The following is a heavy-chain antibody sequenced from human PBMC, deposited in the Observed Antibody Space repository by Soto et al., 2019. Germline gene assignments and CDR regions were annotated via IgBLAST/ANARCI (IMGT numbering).Heavy chain of an antibody. V-gene: IGHV3-30-3*01. CDR1: GFTFSSYA. J-gene: IGHJ4*02. CDR2: ISYDGSNK. CDR3: ARGAVGSGSENQVYFDY. Sequence: QVQLVESGGGVVQPGRSLRLSCAASGFTFSSYAMHWVRQAPGKGLEWVAVISYDGSNKYYADSVKGRFTISRDNSKNTLYLQMNSLRAEDTAVYYCARGAVGSGSENQVYFDYWGQGTLVTVSS. D-gene: IGHD3-10*01.